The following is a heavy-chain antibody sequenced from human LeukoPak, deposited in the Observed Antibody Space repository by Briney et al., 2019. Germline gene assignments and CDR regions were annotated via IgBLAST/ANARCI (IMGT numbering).Heavy chain of an antibody. Sequence: GGSLRLSCAASGFTVCTNYMSWVRQAPGKGLEWVSVIYSGGATYYADSVKGRFTIFRDNSRNTLHLQMNTLRVEDTAVYYCARSGTFWGAFDMWGQGTTVTVSS. CDR1: GFTVCTNY. CDR3: ARSGTFWGAFDM. D-gene: IGHD3-16*01. CDR2: IYSGGAT. V-gene: IGHV3-66*01. J-gene: IGHJ3*02.